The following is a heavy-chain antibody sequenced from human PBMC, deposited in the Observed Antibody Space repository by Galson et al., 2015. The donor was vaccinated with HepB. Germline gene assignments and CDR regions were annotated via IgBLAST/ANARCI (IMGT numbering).Heavy chain of an antibody. D-gene: IGHD3-22*01. J-gene: IGHJ5*02. CDR2: IYYSGST. CDR3: AKIGGPPVGNHDSIGIVDP. CDR1: GGSISSSSYY. Sequence: SETLSLTCTVSGGSISSSSYYWGWIRQPPGKGLEWIGSIYYSGSTYYNPSLKSRVTISVDTSKNQFSLKLSSVTAADTAVYYCAKIGGPPVGNHDSIGIVDPWGQGTLVTVSS. V-gene: IGHV4-39*07.